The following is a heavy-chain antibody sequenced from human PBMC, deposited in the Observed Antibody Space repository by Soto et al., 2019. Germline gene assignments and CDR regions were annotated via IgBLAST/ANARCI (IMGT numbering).Heavy chain of an antibody. Sequence: GASVKVSCKASAYTFTGYYMHWVRQAPGQGLEWMGWINPNSGGTNYAQKFQGRVTMTRDTSISTAYMELSRLRSDDTAVYYCARGMATIASAFDIWGQGTMVTVSS. CDR1: AYTFTGYY. D-gene: IGHD5-12*01. CDR2: INPNSGGT. CDR3: ARGMATIASAFDI. J-gene: IGHJ3*02. V-gene: IGHV1-2*02.